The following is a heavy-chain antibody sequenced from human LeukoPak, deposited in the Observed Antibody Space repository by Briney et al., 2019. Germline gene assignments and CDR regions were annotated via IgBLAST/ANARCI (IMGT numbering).Heavy chain of an antibody. J-gene: IGHJ4*02. CDR1: GYTFTGYY. Sequence: ASVKVSCKASGYTFTGYYMHWVRQAPGQGLEWMGGIIPIFGTANYAQKFQGRVTITADESTSTAYMELSSLRSEDTAVYYCARGGDYVPPDYWGQGTLVTVSS. CDR3: ARGGDYVPPDY. D-gene: IGHD4-17*01. CDR2: IIPIFGTA. V-gene: IGHV1-69*13.